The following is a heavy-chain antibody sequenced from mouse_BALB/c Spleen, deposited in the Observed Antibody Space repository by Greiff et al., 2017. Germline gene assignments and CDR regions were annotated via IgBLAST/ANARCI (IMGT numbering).Heavy chain of an antibody. J-gene: IGHJ2*01. CDR1: GFTFSSYT. CDR3: TREWGGY. V-gene: IGHV5-6-4*01. Sequence: EVHLVESGGGLVKPGGSLKLSCAASGFTFSSYTMSWVRQTPEKRLEWVATISSGGSYTYYPDSVKGRFTISRDNAKNTLYLQMSSLKSEDTAMYYCTREWGGYWGQGTTLTVSS. CDR2: ISSGGSYT.